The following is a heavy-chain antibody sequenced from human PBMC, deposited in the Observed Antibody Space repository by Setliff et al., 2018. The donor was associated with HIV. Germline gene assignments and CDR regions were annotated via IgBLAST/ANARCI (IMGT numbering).Heavy chain of an antibody. CDR2: FDPEDGET. Sequence: ASVKVSCKISGYTLTELSIHWVRQAPGKGLEWMANFDPEDGETFYAQKFQGRLTMTIDTSASTAYMELRSLTSDDTAMYYCSRDRSATWTPTTYWGQGTLVTVSS. CDR3: SRDRSATWTPTTY. D-gene: IGHD6-25*01. J-gene: IGHJ4*02. CDR1: GYTLTELS. V-gene: IGHV1-24*01.